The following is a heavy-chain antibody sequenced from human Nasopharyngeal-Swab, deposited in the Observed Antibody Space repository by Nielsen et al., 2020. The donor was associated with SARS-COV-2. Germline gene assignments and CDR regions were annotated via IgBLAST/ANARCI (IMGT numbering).Heavy chain of an antibody. CDR1: GYTFTRYA. J-gene: IGHJ5*02. D-gene: IGHD3-9*01. CDR2: INTNTGNP. Sequence: ASVKVSCKASGYTFTRYAINWLRQAPGQGPEWMGWINTNTGNPTYAQGFTGRFVFSLDTSVSTAYLQISSLKAEDTAVYYCARDGYFDWLALSWFDPWGQGTLVTVSS. V-gene: IGHV7-4-1*02. CDR3: ARDGYFDWLALSWFDP.